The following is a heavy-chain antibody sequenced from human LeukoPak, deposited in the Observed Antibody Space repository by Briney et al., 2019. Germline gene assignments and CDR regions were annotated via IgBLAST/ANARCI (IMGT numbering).Heavy chain of an antibody. J-gene: IGHJ4*02. V-gene: IGHV3-15*01. CDR3: NTQSIPFAY. Sequence: SGGSLRLSCAASGFTFSDAWMSWVRQAPGKGLEWVGRIKSKTDGGTADYTAPVKGRFTISRDDSENTLYLQMNSLKTEDTAVYYCNTQSIPFAYWGQGTLVTVSS. CDR1: GFTFSDAW. CDR2: IKSKTDGGTA.